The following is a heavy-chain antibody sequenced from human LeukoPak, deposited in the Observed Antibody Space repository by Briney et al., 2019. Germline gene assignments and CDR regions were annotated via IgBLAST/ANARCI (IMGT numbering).Heavy chain of an antibody. CDR2: ITSSSSYI. D-gene: IGHD2-21*01. CDR1: GFTFSSYS. V-gene: IGHV3-21*01. CDR3: ARAQYSTRSRWFDP. Sequence: GGSLRLSCAASGFTFSSYSMNWVRQAPGKGLEWVSSITSSSSYIYYADSVKGRFTISRDNAKNSLYLQMNSLRAEDTAVYYCARAQYSTRSRWFDPWGQGTLVTVSS. J-gene: IGHJ5*02.